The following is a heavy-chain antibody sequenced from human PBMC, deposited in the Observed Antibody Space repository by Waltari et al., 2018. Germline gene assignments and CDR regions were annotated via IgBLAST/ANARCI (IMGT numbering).Heavy chain of an antibody. CDR2: IKQAGSEN. Sequence: EVHLVESGGGLVQPGGSLGLSCADSGFPFSSYWMSCVRQAPGKGLEWVANIKQAGSENEDGETLKGRITIGRDNANDSLYLQMNSLGVENTAVYYCALEYRVDSSGYDPLGAFDIWGQGTMVTVSS. D-gene: IGHD3-22*01. CDR3: ALEYRVDSSGYDPLGAFDI. V-gene: IGHV3-7*01. CDR1: GFPFSSYW. J-gene: IGHJ3*02.